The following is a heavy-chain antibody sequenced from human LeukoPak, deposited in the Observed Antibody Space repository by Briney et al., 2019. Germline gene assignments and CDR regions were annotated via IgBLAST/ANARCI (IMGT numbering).Heavy chain of an antibody. V-gene: IGHV3-53*01. CDR2: IYSGGST. J-gene: IGHJ6*02. Sequence: GGSLRLSCAASGFTVSSNYMSWVRQAPGKGLEWVSVIYSGGSTYYADSVKGRFTISRVNSKNTLYLQMNSLRAEDTAVYYCARFGPVVTGMDVWGQGTTVTVSS. CDR3: ARFGPVVTGMDV. CDR1: GFTVSSNY. D-gene: IGHD4-23*01.